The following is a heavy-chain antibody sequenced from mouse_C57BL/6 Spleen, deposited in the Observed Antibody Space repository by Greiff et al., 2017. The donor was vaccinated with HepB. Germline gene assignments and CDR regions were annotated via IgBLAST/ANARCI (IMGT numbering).Heavy chain of an antibody. CDR2: IDPSDSYT. J-gene: IGHJ2*01. D-gene: IGHD1-1*01. Sequence: QVQLQQPGAELVKPGASVKLSCKASGYTFTSYWMQWVKQRPGQGLEWIGEIDPSDSYTNYNQKFKGKATLTVDTSSSTAYMQLSSLTSEDSAVYYCARWSTTVPVDYWGQGTTRTGSS. CDR1: GYTFTSYW. CDR3: ARWSTTVPVDY. V-gene: IGHV1-50*01.